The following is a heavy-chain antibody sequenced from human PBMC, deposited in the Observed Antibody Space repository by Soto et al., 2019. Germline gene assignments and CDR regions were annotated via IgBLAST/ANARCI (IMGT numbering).Heavy chain of an antibody. D-gene: IGHD6-19*01. J-gene: IGHJ3*02. V-gene: IGHV3-9*01. CDR1: GFTFDCYA. CDR2: ISWNSGSI. Sequence: GGSLRLSCAASGFTFDCYAMHWVRQAPGKGLEWVSGISWNSGSIGYADSVKGRFTISRDNAKNSLYLQMNSLRAEDTALYYCAXFGRVAVAGTDHDAFDIWGQGTMVTVSS. CDR3: AXFGRVAVAGTDHDAFDI.